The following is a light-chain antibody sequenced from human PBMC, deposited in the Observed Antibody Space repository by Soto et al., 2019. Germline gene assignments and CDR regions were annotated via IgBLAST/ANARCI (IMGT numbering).Light chain of an antibody. J-gene: IGKJ1*01. V-gene: IGKV3-15*01. Sequence: IVLPRSPDTLSLSPRERATLSCRASPSVSRSNLVWCQQRPGQPPRLLIYGASTRATSIPARFSGSGSGTDFTLTISSLQSEDFAVYYCQQYENWPWKFGQGTKVDIK. CDR2: GAS. CDR3: QQYENWPWK. CDR1: PSVSRSN.